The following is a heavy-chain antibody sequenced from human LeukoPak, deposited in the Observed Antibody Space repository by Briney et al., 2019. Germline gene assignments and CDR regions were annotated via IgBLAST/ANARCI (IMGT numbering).Heavy chain of an antibody. CDR2: IWYDGSNK. CDR1: GFTFSRYG. J-gene: IGHJ3*02. V-gene: IGHV3-33*01. CDR3: ARDSSTTVTGAFDI. D-gene: IGHD4-17*01. Sequence: GGSLRLSCGASGFTFSRYGMHWVRQAPGKGLEWVAIIWYDGSNKYYADSVKGRFTISRDNSKNSLYLQMNSLRAEDTAVYYCARDSSTTVTGAFDIWGQGTMVTVSS.